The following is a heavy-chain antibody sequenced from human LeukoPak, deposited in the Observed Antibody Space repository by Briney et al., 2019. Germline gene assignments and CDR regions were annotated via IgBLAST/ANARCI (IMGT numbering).Heavy chain of an antibody. CDR1: GYTFTVYF. CDR2: IIPIFGTA. Sequence: GASVKVSCKASGYTFTVYFIHWVRQAPGQGLEWMGGIIPIFGTANCAQKFQGRVTITADESTSTAYMELSSLRSEDTAVYYCASNYYDSSGYYFPWGQGTLVTVSS. V-gene: IGHV1-69*13. CDR3: ASNYYDSSGYYFP. J-gene: IGHJ4*02. D-gene: IGHD3-22*01.